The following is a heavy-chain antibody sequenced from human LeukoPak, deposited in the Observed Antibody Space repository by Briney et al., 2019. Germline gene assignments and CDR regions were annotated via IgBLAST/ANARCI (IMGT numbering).Heavy chain of an antibody. V-gene: IGHV4-34*01. J-gene: IGHJ5*02. D-gene: IGHD3-10*01. CDR3: ARGRRSPQLTMVRGANWFDP. Sequence: SETLSLTCAVYGGSFSGYYWSWIRQPPGKGLEWIGEINHSGSTNYNPSLKSRVTISVDTSKNQFFLKLSSVTAADTAVYYCARGRRSPQLTMVRGANWFDPWGQGTLVTVSS. CDR2: INHSGST. CDR1: GGSFSGYY.